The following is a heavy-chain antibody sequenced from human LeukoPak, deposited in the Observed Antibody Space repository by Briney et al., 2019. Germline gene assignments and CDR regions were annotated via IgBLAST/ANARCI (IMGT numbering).Heavy chain of an antibody. J-gene: IGHJ4*02. Sequence: PGGSLRLSCAASGFTFSSYSMNWVRQAPGKGLEWVSSISSSSSYIYYADSVKGRFTISRDNAENSLYLQMNSLRAEDTAVYYCAKDGVGATWGGWDYWGQGTLVTVSS. D-gene: IGHD1-26*01. CDR3: AKDGVGATWGGWDY. CDR2: ISSSSSYI. V-gene: IGHV3-21*01. CDR1: GFTFSSYS.